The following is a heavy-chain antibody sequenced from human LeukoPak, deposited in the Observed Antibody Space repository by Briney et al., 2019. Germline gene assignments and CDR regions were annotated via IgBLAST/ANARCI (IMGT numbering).Heavy chain of an antibody. CDR3: ARLTKFLTTYYPTP. CDR2: IHTSGST. V-gene: IGHV4-4*09. J-gene: IGHJ5*02. D-gene: IGHD2/OR15-2a*01. CDR1: GGPSSSYY. Sequence: SETLSLTCTVSGGPSSSYYWTWIRQPPGKGLEWIGNIHTSGSTNYNPSLKSRVTMSVDMSKNQFSLGLTSVTAADTAVYYCARLTKFLTTYYPTPWGQGTLVTVSS.